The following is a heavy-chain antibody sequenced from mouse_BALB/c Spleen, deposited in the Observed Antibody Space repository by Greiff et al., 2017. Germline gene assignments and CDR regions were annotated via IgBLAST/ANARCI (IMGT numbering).Heavy chain of an antibody. J-gene: IGHJ3*01. V-gene: IGHV1S81*02. CDR2: INPSNGRT. CDR3: AREGYYGSSSFAY. Sequence: VQLQQPGAELVKPGASVKLSCKASGYTFTSYWMHWVKQRPGQGLEWIGEINPSNGRTNYNEKFKSKATLTVDKSSSTAYMQLSSLTSEDSAVYYCAREGYYGSSSFAYWGQGTLVTVSA. CDR1: GYTFTSYW. D-gene: IGHD1-1*01.